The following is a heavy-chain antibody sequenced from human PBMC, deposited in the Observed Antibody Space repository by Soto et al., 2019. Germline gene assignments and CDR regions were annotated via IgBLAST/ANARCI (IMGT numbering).Heavy chain of an antibody. Sequence: PGGSLRLSCAASGFTFSSYGMHWVRQAPGKGLEWVAVISYDGSNKYYADSVKGRFTISRDNSKNTLYLQMNSLRAEDTAVYYCAKDNIAVAGFDYWGQGTLVTVSS. CDR2: ISYDGSNK. CDR3: AKDNIAVAGFDY. D-gene: IGHD6-19*01. J-gene: IGHJ4*02. CDR1: GFTFSSYG. V-gene: IGHV3-30*18.